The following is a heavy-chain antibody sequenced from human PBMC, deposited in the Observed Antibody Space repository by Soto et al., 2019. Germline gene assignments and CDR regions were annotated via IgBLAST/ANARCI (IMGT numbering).Heavy chain of an antibody. CDR1: GFTFTSYG. J-gene: IGHJ4*02. V-gene: IGHV3-30*18. D-gene: IGHD6-19*01. CDR3: AKEREQWLVGSFDY. CDR2: ISYDGSNK. Sequence: GGSLILSCASYGFTFTSYGMKWVRQAPGKGLEWVAVISYDGSNKYYADSVKGRFTISRDNSKNTLYLQMNSLRAEDTAVYYCAKEREQWLVGSFDYWGQGT.